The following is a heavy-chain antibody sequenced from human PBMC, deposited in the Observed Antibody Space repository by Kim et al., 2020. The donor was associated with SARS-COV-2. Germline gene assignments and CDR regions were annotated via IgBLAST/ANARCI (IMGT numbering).Heavy chain of an antibody. Sequence: SETLSLTCAVYGGSFSGYYWSWIRQPPGKGLEWIGEINHSGSTNYNPSLKSRVTISVDTSKNQFSLKLSSVTAADTAVYYCARDAPQGYYYYMDVWGKGTTVTVSS. V-gene: IGHV4-34*01. D-gene: IGHD2-2*01. J-gene: IGHJ6*03. CDR3: ARDAPQGYYYYMDV. CDR2: INHSGST. CDR1: GGSFSGYY.